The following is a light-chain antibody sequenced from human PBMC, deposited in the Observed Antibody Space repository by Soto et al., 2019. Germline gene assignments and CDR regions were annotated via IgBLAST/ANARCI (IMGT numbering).Light chain of an antibody. J-gene: IGKJ5*01. CDR2: GAS. Sequence: EIVMTQSPATLSVSPGERVTLSCRASQSIYNKVAWYQQKPGRAPRLLIYGASTRATGISARFSGSGSGTEFTLTISSLQSEDFAVYYCQQYNNWPPITFGQGTRLEIK. CDR1: QSIYNK. V-gene: IGKV3-15*01. CDR3: QQYNNWPPIT.